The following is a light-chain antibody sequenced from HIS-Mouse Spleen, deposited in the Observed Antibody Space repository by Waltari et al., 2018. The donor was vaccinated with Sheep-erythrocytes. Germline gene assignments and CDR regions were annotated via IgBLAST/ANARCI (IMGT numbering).Light chain of an antibody. CDR2: EGS. J-gene: IGLJ3*02. CDR1: SSDVGRYNL. CDR3: CSYAGSSTPWV. Sequence: QSALTQPASASGSPGQSITISCTGTSSDVGRYNLVSWYQQHPGKAPKLMIYEGSKRPSGVSNRFSGSKSGNTASLTISGLQAEDEADYYCCSYAGSSTPWVFGGGTKLTVL. V-gene: IGLV2-23*01.